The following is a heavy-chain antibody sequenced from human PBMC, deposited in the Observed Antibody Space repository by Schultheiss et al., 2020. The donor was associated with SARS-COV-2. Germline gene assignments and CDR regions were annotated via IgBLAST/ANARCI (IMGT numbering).Heavy chain of an antibody. CDR3: ASSYDFWSGSDY. CDR2: IYYSGST. CDR1: GGSISSYY. J-gene: IGHJ4*02. V-gene: IGHV4-59*01. Sequence: SETLSLTCTVSGGSISSYYWSWIRQPPGKGLEWIGYIYYSGSTNYNPSLKSRVTISVDTSKNQFSLKLSSVTAADTAVYYCASSYDFWSGSDYWGQGTLVTVSS. D-gene: IGHD3-3*01.